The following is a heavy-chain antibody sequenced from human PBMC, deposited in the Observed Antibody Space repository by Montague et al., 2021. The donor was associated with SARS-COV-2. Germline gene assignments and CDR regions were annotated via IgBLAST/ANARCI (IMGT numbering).Heavy chain of an antibody. J-gene: IGHJ1*01. D-gene: IGHD3-22*01. Sequence: SETLSLTCTVSGASDRSGNSYWNWIRQPPGKGLEWIGYISYSGSTNYSPSLKSRVTISVDTSKNQLSLKVISATAADTAAYYCARIGYGSVGYYYIYPDWGQGTLVTVSS. CDR1: GASDRSGNSY. V-gene: IGHV4-61*01. CDR3: ARIGYGSVGYYYIYPD. CDR2: ISYSGST.